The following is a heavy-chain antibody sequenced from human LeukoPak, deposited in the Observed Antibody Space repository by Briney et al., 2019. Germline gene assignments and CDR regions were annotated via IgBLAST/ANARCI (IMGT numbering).Heavy chain of an antibody. CDR3: TRELEYRGSPDDAFDI. CDR1: GLSFSYFW. V-gene: IGHV3-74*01. D-gene: IGHD1-26*01. Sequence: GGSLRLSCAASGLSFSYFWMHWVRQAPGKGLVWVSRINRDGSGTSYADSVKGRFTISRDNAKNTLSLQMNSLRAEDTAVYYCTRELEYRGSPDDAFDIWGQGTMVTVSS. CDR2: INRDGSGT. J-gene: IGHJ3*02.